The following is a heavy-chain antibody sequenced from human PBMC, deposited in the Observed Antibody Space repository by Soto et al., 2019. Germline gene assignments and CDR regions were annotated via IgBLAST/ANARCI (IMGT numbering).Heavy chain of an antibody. CDR3: ARVRIVGAPFDY. V-gene: IGHV1-69*06. D-gene: IGHD1-26*01. CDR1: GGTFSSYA. Sequence: ASVKVSCKASGGTFSSYAISWVRQAPGQGLEWMGGIIPIFGTANYAQKFQGRVTITADKSTSTAYMELSSLRSEDTAVYYCARVRIVGAPFDYWGQGTLVTVPS. J-gene: IGHJ4*02. CDR2: IIPIFGTA.